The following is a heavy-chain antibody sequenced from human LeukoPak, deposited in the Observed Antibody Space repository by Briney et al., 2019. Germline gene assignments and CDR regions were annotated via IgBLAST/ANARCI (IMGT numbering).Heavy chain of an antibody. V-gene: IGHV3-9*01. J-gene: IGHJ3*02. CDR2: INWNSDSI. CDR1: GFTFDDYA. Sequence: PGGSLRLSCAVSGFTFDDYAMHWVRQVPGKGLEWVSGINWNSDSIGYADSVKGRFTTSRDNAKNSLYLQMNSLRAEDTAVYYCARDGITVVTPGYDAFDIWGQGTMVTVSS. CDR3: ARDGITVVTPGYDAFDI. D-gene: IGHD4-23*01.